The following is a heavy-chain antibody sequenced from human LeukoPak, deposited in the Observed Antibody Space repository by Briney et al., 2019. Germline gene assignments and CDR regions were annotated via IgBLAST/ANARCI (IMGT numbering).Heavy chain of an antibody. CDR1: GYSFTSYW. CDR3: ARHPRITMIVVVTPDAFDI. V-gene: IGHV5-51*01. Sequence: PGESLKISCKGSGYSFTSYWIGWVRQMPGKGLEWMGIIYPGDSDTRYSPSFQGQVTISADKSISTAYLQWSSLKASDTAMYYCARHPRITMIVVVTPDAFDIWGQGTMVAVSS. D-gene: IGHD3-22*01. J-gene: IGHJ3*02. CDR2: IYPGDSDT.